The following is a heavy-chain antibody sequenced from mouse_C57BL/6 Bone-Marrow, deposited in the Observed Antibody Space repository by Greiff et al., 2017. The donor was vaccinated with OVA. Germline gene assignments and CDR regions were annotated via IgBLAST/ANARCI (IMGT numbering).Heavy chain of an antibody. CDR2: IYPRDGST. CDR3: AREKLTGTSDYFDY. V-gene: IGHV1-85*01. CDR1: GYTFTSYD. Sequence: VQLQQSGPELVKPGASVKLSCKASGYTFTSYDINWVKQRPGQGLEWIGWIYPRDGSTKDNEKFKGKATLTVDTSSSTAYGELHSLTSEDSAVYFCAREKLTGTSDYFDYWGQGTTLTVSS. D-gene: IGHD4-1*01. J-gene: IGHJ2*01.